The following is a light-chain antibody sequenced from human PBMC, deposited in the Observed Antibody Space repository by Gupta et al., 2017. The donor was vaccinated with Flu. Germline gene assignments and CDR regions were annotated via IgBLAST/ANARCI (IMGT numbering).Light chain of an antibody. V-gene: IGKV3-11*01. J-gene: IGKJ5*01. CDR2: DAS. CDR3: QQRHSWPPIT. Sequence: EIALTQSPATLSSSPGEIVTLSCRASQSVNTSLAWYQQKPGQAPRPLVYDASARAAGIPARFSGSGSGTDFTLTIDTRESEDFAVYYCQQRHSWPPITFGQGTRLESK. CDR1: QSVNTS.